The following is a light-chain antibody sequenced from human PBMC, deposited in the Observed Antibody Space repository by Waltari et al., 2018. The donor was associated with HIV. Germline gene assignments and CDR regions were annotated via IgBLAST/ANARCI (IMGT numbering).Light chain of an antibody. CDR2: DAS. CDR3: CSYAGSSSFRV. V-gene: IGLV2-11*01. Sequence: QSALTQPRSVSGSPGQSVTISCTGSSSDVGGYNYVSWNYVSWYQQHPGKAPKFILYDASTRPSGVPDRFSGSKSDNAASLTISGLQVEDEADYYCCSYAGSSSFRVFGTGTKVSVL. CDR1: SSDVGGYNYVSWNY. J-gene: IGLJ1*01.